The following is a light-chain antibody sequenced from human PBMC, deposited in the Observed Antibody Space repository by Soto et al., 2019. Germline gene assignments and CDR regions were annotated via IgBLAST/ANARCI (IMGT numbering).Light chain of an antibody. CDR3: QQYGSSPLT. Sequence: EIVLTQSPGTLSLSPGERATLSCRASQSVSSSYLAWYQQKPGQALRLLIYGASRRATGIPDRFSGSGSGTDFTLIISRLEPEDFAVYYCQQYGSSPLTFGGGTKVEIK. CDR2: GAS. V-gene: IGKV3-20*01. CDR1: QSVSSSY. J-gene: IGKJ4*01.